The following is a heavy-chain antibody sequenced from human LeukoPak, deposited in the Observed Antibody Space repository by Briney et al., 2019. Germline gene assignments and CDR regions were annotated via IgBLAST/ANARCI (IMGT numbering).Heavy chain of an antibody. Sequence: SETLSLTCTVSGGSISSYYWSWIRQPPGKGLEWIGYIYYSGSTNYNPSLKSRVTISVDTSKNQFSLKLSPVTAADTAVYYCARRGYYGSGSYYLDYWGQGTLVTVSS. J-gene: IGHJ4*02. V-gene: IGHV4-59*08. CDR3: ARRGYYGSGSYYLDY. CDR2: IYYSGST. D-gene: IGHD3-10*01. CDR1: GGSISSYY.